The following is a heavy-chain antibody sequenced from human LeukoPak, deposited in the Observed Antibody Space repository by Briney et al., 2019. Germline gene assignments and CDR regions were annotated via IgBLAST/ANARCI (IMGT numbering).Heavy chain of an antibody. Sequence: PGGSLRLSCGASGFTFSSYGMHWVRQAPGKGLEWVAFIRYDGNNKYQPDSVKGRFTISRDNSKNTLYLQMNSLRAEDTAMYYCARVEEAAAFNPWGQGTLVTVSS. CDR3: ARVEEAAAFNP. CDR1: GFTFSSYG. V-gene: IGHV3-30*02. J-gene: IGHJ5*02. D-gene: IGHD6-13*01. CDR2: IRYDGNNK.